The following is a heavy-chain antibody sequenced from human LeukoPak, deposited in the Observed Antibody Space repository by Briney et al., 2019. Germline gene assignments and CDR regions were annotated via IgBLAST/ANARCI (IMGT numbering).Heavy chain of an antibody. Sequence: SETLSLTCTVSGGSVSSGSYYWSWIRQPPGKGLEWIGYIYYSGSTNYNPSLKSRVTISVDTSKNQFSLKLSSVTAADTAVYYCARAAYSGSYHSDYWGQGTLVTVSS. J-gene: IGHJ4*02. CDR2: IYYSGST. V-gene: IGHV4-61*01. CDR3: ARAAYSGSYHSDY. CDR1: GGSVSSGSYY. D-gene: IGHD1-26*01.